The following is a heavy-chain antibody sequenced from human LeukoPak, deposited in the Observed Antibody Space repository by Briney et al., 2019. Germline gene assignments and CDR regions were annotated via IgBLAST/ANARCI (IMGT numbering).Heavy chain of an antibody. V-gene: IGHV1-18*01. CDR1: KYTFTSYG. J-gene: IGHJ5*02. CDR2: ICAYNGNT. Sequence: ASVKVSYKASKYTFTSYGISWVRQAPGQGLEWMVWICAYNGNTNYAQKLQGRVTMTTDTSTSTAYMELRSLRSDDTAVYYCARGATVTTEGILDPWGQGTLVTVSS. CDR3: ARGATVTTEGILDP. D-gene: IGHD4-17*01.